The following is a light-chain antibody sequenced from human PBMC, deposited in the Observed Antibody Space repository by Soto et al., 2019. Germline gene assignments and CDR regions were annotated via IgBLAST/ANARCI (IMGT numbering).Light chain of an antibody. Sequence: EIVMTQSPSTLSVSPGERATLSCRARQSVGSNLAWYQQKPGQAPRLLIYDSSTRATGFPARFSGSGSETEFTLTISSLQSEDFAIYSCQQYHNRPYTFGQGTKVDIK. CDR2: DSS. V-gene: IGKV3-15*01. CDR1: QSVGSN. J-gene: IGKJ2*01. CDR3: QQYHNRPYT.